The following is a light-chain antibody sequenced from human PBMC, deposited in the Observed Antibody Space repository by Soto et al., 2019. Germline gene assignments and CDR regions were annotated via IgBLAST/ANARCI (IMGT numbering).Light chain of an antibody. CDR1: RDVGSD. J-gene: IGKJ1*01. CDR2: AAS. CDR3: QQYNSYSPWT. V-gene: IGKV1-17*01. Sequence: TQMTQSPLSLSASVGEKIIITCRASRDVGSDVSWYQQKPGQAPKLVIYAASNLYTGVPSRFSGSGSGTEFTLTISSLQPDDFATYYCQQYNSYSPWTFGQGTKVEIK.